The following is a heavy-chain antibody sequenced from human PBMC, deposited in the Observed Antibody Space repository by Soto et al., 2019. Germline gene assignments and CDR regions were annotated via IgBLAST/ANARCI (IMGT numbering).Heavy chain of an antibody. CDR2: ILVGGST. D-gene: IGHD2-8*02. J-gene: IGHJ3*02. CDR3: AKATATGGGAFDI. Sequence: LRLSCAASGFICSSYDMSWVRQAPGKGLEWVSTILVGGSTHYEDSVKGRFTISRDGSKNTVYLQMNSLTAGDTAVYYCAKATATGGGAFDICGQGTMVT. V-gene: IGHV3-23*01. CDR1: GFICSSYD.